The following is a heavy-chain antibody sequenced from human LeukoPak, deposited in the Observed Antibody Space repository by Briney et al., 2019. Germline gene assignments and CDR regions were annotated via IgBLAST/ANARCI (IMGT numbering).Heavy chain of an antibody. D-gene: IGHD6-13*01. CDR3: ARDLGLRQQLANDY. CDR1: GCTFSSYW. J-gene: IGHJ4*02. Sequence: GGSLRLSCAASGCTFSSYWMSWVRQAPGKGLEWVANIKQDGSEKYYVDSVKGRFTISRDNAKNSLYLQMNSLRAEDTAVYYCARDLGLRQQLANDYWGQGTLVTVSS. V-gene: IGHV3-7*01. CDR2: IKQDGSEK.